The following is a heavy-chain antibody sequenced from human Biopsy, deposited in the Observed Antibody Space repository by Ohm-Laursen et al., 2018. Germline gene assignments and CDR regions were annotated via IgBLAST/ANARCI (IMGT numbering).Heavy chain of an antibody. CDR2: IYYSVMT. Sequence: SETLSLTCTVSGDSVTKYYWIWIRQPPGKGLEWIGHIYYSVMTNYNPSLQSRVSISVDTSRNQVSLTLSSVTAADTAVDYCARGSGILNYGNCKYYHYYGMDVWGQGTKVTVSS. D-gene: IGHD4-11*01. CDR3: ARGSGILNYGNCKYYHYYGMDV. J-gene: IGHJ6*02. V-gene: IGHV4-59*02. CDR1: GDSVTKYY.